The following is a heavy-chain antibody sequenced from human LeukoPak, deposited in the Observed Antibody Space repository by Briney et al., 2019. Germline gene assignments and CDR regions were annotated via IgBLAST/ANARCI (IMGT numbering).Heavy chain of an antibody. J-gene: IGHJ4*02. V-gene: IGHV3-23*01. CDR1: GFTFSDYY. CDR2: ISGSGGST. Sequence: QSGGSLRLSCAASGFTFSDYYMGWIRQAPGKGLEWVSAISGSGGSTYYADSVKGRFTISRDNSKNTLYLQMNSLRAEDTAVYYCAKDPRAKGSDYWGQGTLVTVSS. CDR3: AKDPRAKGSDY.